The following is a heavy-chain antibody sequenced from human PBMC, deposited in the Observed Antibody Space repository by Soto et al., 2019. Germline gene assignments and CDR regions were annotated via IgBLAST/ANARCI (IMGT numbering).Heavy chain of an antibody. CDR3: ARDCGDYAARAFDI. CDR1: GGSISSSSYY. J-gene: IGHJ3*02. D-gene: IGHD4-17*01. Sequence: SETLSLTCTVSGGSISSSSYYWGWIRQPPGKGLEWIGSIYYSGSTYYNPSLKSRVTISVDTSKNQFSLKLSSVTAADTAVYYCARDCGDYAARAFDIWGQGTMVTVSS. V-gene: IGHV4-39*02. CDR2: IYYSGST.